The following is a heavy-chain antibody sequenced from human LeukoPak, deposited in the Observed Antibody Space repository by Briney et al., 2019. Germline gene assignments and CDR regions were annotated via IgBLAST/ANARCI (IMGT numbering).Heavy chain of an antibody. D-gene: IGHD3-10*01. CDR1: GFTVSSNY. V-gene: IGHV3-53*01. CDR2: IYRGGST. J-gene: IGHJ3*02. Sequence: PGGSLRLSCAASGFTVSSNYMSWVRQAPGKGLEWVSVIYRGGSTYYADSVKGRFTISRDNSKNTLYLQMNSLRAEDTAVYYCARVKVVRRVKASDAFDIWGQGTMVTVSS. CDR3: ARVKVVRRVKASDAFDI.